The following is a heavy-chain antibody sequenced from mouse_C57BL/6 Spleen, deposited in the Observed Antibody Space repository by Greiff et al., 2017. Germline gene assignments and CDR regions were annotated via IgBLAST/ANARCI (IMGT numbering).Heavy chain of an antibody. CDR2: IYPGSGST. CDR1: GYTFTSYW. CDR3: ARGYYVHEGLFDY. Sequence: VQLQQPGAELVKPGASVKMSCKASGYTFTSYWITWVKQRPGQGLEWIGDIYPGSGSTNYNEKFKSKATLTVDTSSSTAYMQLISLTSEDSAVYYCARGYYVHEGLFDYWGQGTTLTVSS. D-gene: IGHD1-1*01. V-gene: IGHV1-55*01. J-gene: IGHJ2*01.